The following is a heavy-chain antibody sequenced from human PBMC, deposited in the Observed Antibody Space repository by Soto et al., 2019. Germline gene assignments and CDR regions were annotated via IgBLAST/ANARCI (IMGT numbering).Heavy chain of an antibody. Sequence: QVHLVQSGAEVQKPGAPVRISCQAPGYGLPTSAIHWLRQAPGQRLEWMGWINPATGDTKYSQNVRGRVTFALDTSATTAYMDLGSLSSHDTAVYYCARAAGRSKLLPYYFDPWGQGTLVTVSS. CDR3: ARAAGRSKLLPYYFDP. V-gene: IGHV1-3*01. CDR1: GYGLPTSA. CDR2: INPATGDT. D-gene: IGHD3-10*01. J-gene: IGHJ5*02.